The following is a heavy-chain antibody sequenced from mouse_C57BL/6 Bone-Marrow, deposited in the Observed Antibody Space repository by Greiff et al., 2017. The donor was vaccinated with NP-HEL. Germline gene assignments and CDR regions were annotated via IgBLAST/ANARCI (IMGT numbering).Heavy chain of an antibody. J-gene: IGHJ4*01. V-gene: IGHV1-22*01. Sequence: SGPELVKPGASVKMSCKASGYTFTDYNMHWVKQSHGKSLEWIGYINPNNGGTSYNQKFKGKATLTVNKSSSTAYMELRSLTSEDSAVYYCARTGAQATYYAMDYWGQGTSVTVSS. CDR3: ARTGAQATYYAMDY. CDR2: INPNNGGT. CDR1: GYTFTDYN. D-gene: IGHD3-2*02.